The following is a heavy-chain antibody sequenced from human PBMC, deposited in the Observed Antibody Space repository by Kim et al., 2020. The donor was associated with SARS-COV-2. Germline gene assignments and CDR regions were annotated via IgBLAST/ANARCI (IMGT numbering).Heavy chain of an antibody. V-gene: IGHV4-59*08. D-gene: IGHD6-19*01. CDR3: ARQESEQWLGRWVFFDY. J-gene: IGHJ4*02. Sequence: LKSRVTISVDTSKNQFSLRLSAVTAADTAVYYCARQESEQWLGRWVFFDYWGQGTLVTVSS.